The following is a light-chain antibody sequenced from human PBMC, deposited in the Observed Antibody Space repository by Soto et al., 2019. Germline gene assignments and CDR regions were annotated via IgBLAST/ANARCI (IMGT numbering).Light chain of an antibody. CDR3: ATWDDSLSGVV. V-gene: IGLV1-44*01. Sequence: QSVLTQPPSASGTPGQRVTISCSGSSSNIGSNPVNWYQQFPGTAPKLLIYNNNQRPSGVPDRFSGSKSGTSASLAISGLQYEDEADYYCATWDDSLSGVVFGGGTKLTVL. J-gene: IGLJ2*01. CDR1: SSNIGSNP. CDR2: NNN.